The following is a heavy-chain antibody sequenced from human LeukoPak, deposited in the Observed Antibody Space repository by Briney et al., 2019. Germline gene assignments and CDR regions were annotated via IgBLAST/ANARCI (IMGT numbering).Heavy chain of an antibody. J-gene: IGHJ3*02. CDR1: GGSISSGGYY. CDR2: IYYSGST. V-gene: IGHV4-31*03. CDR3: ARDTMIVATRAFDI. Sequence: PSVTLSPTCTVSGGSISSGGYYWSWIRQHPGKGLEWIGYIYYSGSTYYNPSLKSRVTISVDTSKNQFSLKLGSVTAADTAVYYCARDTMIVATRAFDIWGQGTMVTVSS. D-gene: IGHD3-22*01.